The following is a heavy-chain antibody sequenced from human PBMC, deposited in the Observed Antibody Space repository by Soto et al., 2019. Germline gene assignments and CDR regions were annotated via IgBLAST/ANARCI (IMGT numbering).Heavy chain of an antibody. D-gene: IGHD4-17*01. V-gene: IGHV3-23*01. CDR3: ANNYGAEYFQH. CDR1: GLTFSNYA. Sequence: GGSLRLSCAASGLTFSNYAMSWVRQAPGKGLEWVSTISGSGGATYYADSVKGRFTISRDNSKNTLYLQMNSLRAEDTAVYYCANNYGAEYFQHWGQGTLVTVSS. CDR2: ISGSGGAT. J-gene: IGHJ1*01.